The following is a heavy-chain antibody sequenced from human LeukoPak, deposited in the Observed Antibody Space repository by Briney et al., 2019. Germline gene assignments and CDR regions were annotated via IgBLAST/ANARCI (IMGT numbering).Heavy chain of an antibody. CDR1: GYTFTSYN. CDR2: MNPNSGNT. CDR3: ARGDYYDSSSYSGPLDY. J-gene: IGHJ4*02. Sequence: ASVKVSCKASGYTFTSYNINWVRQATGQGLEWMGWMNPNSGNTVYAQKFQGRVTITRNTSISTAYMELSSLRSEDTAVYYCARGDYYDSSSYSGPLDYWGQGTLVAVSS. D-gene: IGHD3-22*01. V-gene: IGHV1-8*03.